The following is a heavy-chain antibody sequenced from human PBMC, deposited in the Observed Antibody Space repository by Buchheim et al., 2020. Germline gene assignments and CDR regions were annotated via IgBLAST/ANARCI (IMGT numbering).Heavy chain of an antibody. V-gene: IGHV1-2*02. Sequence: QVQLVQSGAEVKKPGASVKVSCKASGYTFTGYYMHWVRQAPGQGLEWMGWINPNSGGTNYAQKFQGRVTMTRDTSISTAYMELSSLRSEDTAVYYCARRNAISEAYYYYGMDVWGQGTT. D-gene: IGHD2-8*01. CDR3: ARRNAISEAYYYYGMDV. CDR2: INPNSGGT. CDR1: GYTFTGYY. J-gene: IGHJ6*02.